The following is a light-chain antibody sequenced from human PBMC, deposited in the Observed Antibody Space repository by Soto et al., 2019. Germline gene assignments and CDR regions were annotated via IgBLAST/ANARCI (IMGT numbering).Light chain of an antibody. CDR1: QSVSRN. CDR3: QQYNDWPPLT. CDR2: GVS. J-gene: IGKJ4*01. Sequence: IVMTQSPATLSVSPGDRATLSCRASQSVSRNLAWYQQKPGQAPRLLIYGVSTRATGIPDRFSDSGSGTDFTLSISRLQSEDSAVYYCQQYNDWPPLTFGGGTKVEIK. V-gene: IGKV3-15*01.